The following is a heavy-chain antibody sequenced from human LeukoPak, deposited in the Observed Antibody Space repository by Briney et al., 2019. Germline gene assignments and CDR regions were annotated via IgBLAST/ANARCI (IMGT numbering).Heavy chain of an antibody. J-gene: IGHJ6*02. CDR1: GFTFSDYY. V-gene: IGHV3-11*05. D-gene: IGHD2-15*01. CDR3: ARGYCSGGSCYSLLGYYYGMDV. CDR2: ISSSSSYT. Sequence: GGSLRLSCAASGFTFSDYYMSWIRQAPGKGLEWVSYISSSSSYTNYADSVKGRFTISRDNAKNSLYLQMNSLRAEDTAVYYCARGYCSGGSCYSLLGYYYGMDVWGQGTTVTVSS.